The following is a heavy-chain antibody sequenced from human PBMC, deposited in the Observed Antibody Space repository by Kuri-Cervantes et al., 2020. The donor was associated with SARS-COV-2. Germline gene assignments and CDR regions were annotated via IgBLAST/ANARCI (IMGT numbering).Heavy chain of an antibody. CDR2: IYHSGST. CDR3: ARGPRRRPLWFGVLLSYAFDI. D-gene: IGHD3-10*01. CDR1: GYSISSGYY. J-gene: IGHJ3*02. Sequence: SQTLSLTCAVSGYSISSGYYWGWIRQPPGKGLEWIGSIYHSGSTYYNPSLKSRATISVDTSKNQFSLQLSSVTAADTAVYYCARGPRRRPLWFGVLLSYAFDIWGQGTMVTVSS. V-gene: IGHV4-38-2*01.